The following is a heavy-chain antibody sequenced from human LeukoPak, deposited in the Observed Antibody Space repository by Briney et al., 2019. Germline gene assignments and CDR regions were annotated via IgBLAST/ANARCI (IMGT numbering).Heavy chain of an antibody. CDR3: ARDGISYYGSGSYYYYYYMDV. Sequence: SETLSLTCTVSGGSISSYYWSWIRQPAGKGLEWIGRIYTSGSTNYNPSLKSRVTISVDTSKNQFSLKLSSVTAADTAVYYCARDGISYYGSGSYYYYYYMDVWGKGTTVTISS. CDR1: GGSISSYY. J-gene: IGHJ6*03. D-gene: IGHD3-10*01. V-gene: IGHV4-4*07. CDR2: IYTSGST.